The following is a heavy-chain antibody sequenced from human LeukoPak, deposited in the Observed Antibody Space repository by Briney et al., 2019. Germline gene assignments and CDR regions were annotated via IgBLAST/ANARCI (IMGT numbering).Heavy chain of an antibody. D-gene: IGHD3-3*01. V-gene: IGHV4-39*01. CDR1: GGSISSSSYY. Sequence: PSETLSLTCTVSGGSISSSSYYWGWIRQPPRKGLEWIGSIYYSGSTYYNPSLKSRVTISVDTSKNQFSLKLSSVTAADTAVYYCARQRTYYDFWSGYYPSTDFDYWGQGTLVTVSS. J-gene: IGHJ4*02. CDR3: ARQRTYYDFWSGYYPSTDFDY. CDR2: IYYSGST.